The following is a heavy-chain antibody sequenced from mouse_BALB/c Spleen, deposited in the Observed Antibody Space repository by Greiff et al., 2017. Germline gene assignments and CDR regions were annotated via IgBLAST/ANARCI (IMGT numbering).Heavy chain of an antibody. D-gene: IGHD1-2*01. CDR1: GFSFSSYD. CDR2: ISSGGGST. J-gene: IGHJ1*01. V-gene: IGHV5-12-1*01. Sequence: EVKLMESGGGLVKPGGSLKLSCAASGFSFSSYDMSWVRQTPEKRLEWVAYISSGGGSTYYPDTVKGRFTISRDNAKNTLYLQMSSLKSEDTAMYYCARHEVRLREYFDVWGAGTTVTVSS. CDR3: ARHEVRLREYFDV.